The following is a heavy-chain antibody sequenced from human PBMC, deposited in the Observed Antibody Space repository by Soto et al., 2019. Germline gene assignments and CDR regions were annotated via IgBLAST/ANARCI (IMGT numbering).Heavy chain of an antibody. J-gene: IGHJ4*02. D-gene: IGHD3-10*01. Sequence: EVQLLESGGGLVQPGGSLRLSCAASGFTFSSYAMSWVRQAPGKGLEWVSAISGSGGSTYYADSVKGRFTISRDNSKNTLYLQLYSLRAEDTAVYYCAKDLYGSGSPYDYWGQGTLVTVSS. V-gene: IGHV3-23*01. CDR2: ISGSGGST. CDR3: AKDLYGSGSPYDY. CDR1: GFTFSSYA.